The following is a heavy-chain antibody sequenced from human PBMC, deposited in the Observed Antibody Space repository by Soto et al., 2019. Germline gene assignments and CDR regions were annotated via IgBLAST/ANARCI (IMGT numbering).Heavy chain of an antibody. D-gene: IGHD2-21*02. CDR2: ISGSGGST. Sequence: GSLRLSCAASGFTFSSYAMSWVRQAPGKGLEWVSAISGSGGSTYYADSVKGRFTISRDNSKNTLYLQMNSLRAGDTAVYYCASCGGDCYSFDYWGRGTLVTVSS. CDR3: ASCGGDCYSFDY. CDR1: GFTFSSYA. V-gene: IGHV3-23*01. J-gene: IGHJ4*02.